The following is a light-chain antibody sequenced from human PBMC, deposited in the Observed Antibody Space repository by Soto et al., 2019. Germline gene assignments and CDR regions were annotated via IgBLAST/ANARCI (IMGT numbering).Light chain of an antibody. CDR3: KQYGSSGT. V-gene: IGKV3-20*01. Sequence: EPVLTQAPVTLSLSPVERATLSCRASQNVRNNNLAWYQQKPGQPPRLLIYDASSRATGIPDRFSGSGSGTDFTLTISRLEPEDFAVYYCKQYGSSGTFGKGNKGDIK. CDR1: QNVRNNN. CDR2: DAS. J-gene: IGKJ1*01.